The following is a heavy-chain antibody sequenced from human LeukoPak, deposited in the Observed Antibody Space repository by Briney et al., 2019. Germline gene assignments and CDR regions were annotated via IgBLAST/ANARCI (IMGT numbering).Heavy chain of an antibody. CDR3: ARSIAARTSRAHFDY. D-gene: IGHD6-6*01. CDR2: FDPEDGET. J-gene: IGHJ4*02. V-gene: IGHV1-24*01. Sequence: ASVKVSCKVSGYTLTELSMHWVRQAPGKGLEWMGGFDPEDGETIYAQKFQGRVTMTEDTSTDTAYMELSSLRSEDTAVYYCARSIAARTSRAHFDYWGQGTLVTVSS. CDR1: GYTLTELS.